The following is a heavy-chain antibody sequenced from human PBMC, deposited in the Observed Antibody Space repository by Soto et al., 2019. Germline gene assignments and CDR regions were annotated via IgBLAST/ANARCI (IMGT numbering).Heavy chain of an antibody. CDR2: TYYRFKWYS. CDR1: GVSVSSNSAA. CDR3: ARGEQYSGKIFDY. Sequence: PSGTLSLTCAISGVSVSSNSAAWICIRPSPSRGLEWMGRTYYRFKWYSDYKAPVESRITNNPNTSKNHISLQLNSVTPEDTAVYYCARGEQYSGKIFDYWGQGTMVTVSS. D-gene: IGHD1-26*01. V-gene: IGHV6-1*01. J-gene: IGHJ4*02.